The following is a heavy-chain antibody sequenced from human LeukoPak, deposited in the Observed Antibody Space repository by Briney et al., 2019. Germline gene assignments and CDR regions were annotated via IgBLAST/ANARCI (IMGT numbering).Heavy chain of an antibody. CDR3: AKAPVTTCRGAYCYPFDY. D-gene: IGHD2-21*01. V-gene: IGHV3-23*01. CDR1: GFSFSDYE. J-gene: IGHJ4*02. Sequence: PGGSLRLSCAGSGFSFSDYEMNWVRQAPGKGLEWVSAISDSGNTYHADSVKGRFTISRDSSKNTLFLQMNRLRPEDAAVYYCAKAPVTTCRGAYCYPFDYWGQGTLVTVSS. CDR2: ISDSGNT.